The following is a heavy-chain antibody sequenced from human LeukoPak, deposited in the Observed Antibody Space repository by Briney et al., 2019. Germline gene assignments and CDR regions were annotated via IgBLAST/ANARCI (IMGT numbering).Heavy chain of an antibody. CDR3: AKDGHCSSTSCYTYDY. CDR1: GFTFSTSA. V-gene: IGHV3-23*01. D-gene: IGHD2-2*02. J-gene: IGHJ4*02. CDR2: VSGSGGST. Sequence: GGSLRLSCAASGFTFSTSAMSWVRQAPGKGLEWVSAVSGSGGSTYYADYVKGRFTISRDNSKNTLYLQMNSLRAEDTALYYCAKDGHCSSTSCYTYDYWGQGTLVTVSS.